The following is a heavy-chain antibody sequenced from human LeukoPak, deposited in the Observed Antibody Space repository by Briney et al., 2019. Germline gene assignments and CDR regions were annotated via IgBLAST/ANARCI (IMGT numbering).Heavy chain of an antibody. J-gene: IGHJ4*02. CDR1: GASISSYY. CDR2: PYISGST. CDR3: ARDLSGSLYFDY. Sequence: SETLSLTCTVSGASISSYYYSWIRQTAGRGLEWIGRPYISGSTDYNPSLKSRVTISVDTSKNQFSLKLSSVTAADTAVYFCARDLSGSLYFDYWGQGVLVTVSS. D-gene: IGHD3-10*01. V-gene: IGHV4-4*07.